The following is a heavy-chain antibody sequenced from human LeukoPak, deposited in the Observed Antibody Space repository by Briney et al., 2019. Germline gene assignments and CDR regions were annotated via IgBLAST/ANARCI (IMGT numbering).Heavy chain of an antibody. CDR2: FDPEDGET. CDR1: GYTLTELS. V-gene: IGHV1-24*01. D-gene: IGHD3-3*01. CDR3: ATAAGAIGFWSGYYDD. Sequence: GASVKVSCKVSGYTLTELSMHWVRQAPGKGLEWMGGFDPEDGETIYAQKFQGRVTMTEDTSTDTAYMELSSLRSEDTAVYYCATAAGAIGFWSGYYDDWGQGTLVTVSS. J-gene: IGHJ4*02.